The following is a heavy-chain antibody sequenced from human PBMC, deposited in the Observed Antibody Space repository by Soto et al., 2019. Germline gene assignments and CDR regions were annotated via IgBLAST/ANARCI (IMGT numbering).Heavy chain of an antibody. CDR2: IYYSGST. CDR3: AGWRWFGERGAFDI. D-gene: IGHD3-10*01. CDR1: GGSISSSSYY. J-gene: IGHJ3*02. V-gene: IGHV4-39*01. Sequence: QLQLQESGPGLVKPSETLSLTCTVSGGSISSSSYYWGWIRQPPGKGLEWIGSIYYSGSTYYNPALETLVTLSADTTTNQFSLKLSFVTAADTAVYYCAGWRWFGERGAFDIWGQGTMVTVSS.